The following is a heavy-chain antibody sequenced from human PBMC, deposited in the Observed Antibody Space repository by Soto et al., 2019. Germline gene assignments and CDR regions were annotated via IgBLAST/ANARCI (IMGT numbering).Heavy chain of an antibody. CDR2: ISYDGSNK. V-gene: IGHV3-30-3*01. CDR3: ARPQTKGYCSGGSCYIESGMDV. D-gene: IGHD2-15*01. J-gene: IGHJ6*02. CDR1: GFTFSSYA. Sequence: QVQLVESGGGVVQPGRSVRLSCAASGFTFSSYAMHWVRQAPGKGLEWVAVISYDGSNKYYADSVKGRFTISRDNSKNTLYLQMNSLRAEDTAVYYCARPQTKGYCSGGSCYIESGMDVWGQGTTVTVSS.